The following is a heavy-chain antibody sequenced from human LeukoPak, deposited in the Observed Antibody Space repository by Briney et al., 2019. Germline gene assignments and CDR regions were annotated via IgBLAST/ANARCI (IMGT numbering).Heavy chain of an antibody. Sequence: GSLRLSCAASGFTFSSYSMNWVRQAPGKGLEWVSSISSSSSYIYYADSVKGRFTISRDNAKNSLYLQMNSLRAEDTAVYYCARAYYDFWSGSGLLNYYYMDVWGKGTTVTVSS. CDR2: ISSSSSYI. D-gene: IGHD3-3*01. CDR3: ARAYYDFWSGSGLLNYYYMDV. V-gene: IGHV3-21*01. J-gene: IGHJ6*03. CDR1: GFTFSSYS.